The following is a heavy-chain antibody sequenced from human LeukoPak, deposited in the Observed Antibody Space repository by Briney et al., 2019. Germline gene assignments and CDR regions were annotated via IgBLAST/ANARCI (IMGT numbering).Heavy chain of an antibody. CDR1: GFTFSSYW. D-gene: IGHD6-19*01. CDR2: IKQDGSEK. CDR3: AREGSSGWYPHDAFDI. Sequence: PGGSLRLSCAASGFTFSSYWMSWVRQAPGKGLEWVANIKQDGSEKYYVDSVKGRFTISRDNAKNSLYLQMNSLRAEDTAVYYCAREGSSGWYPHDAFDIWGQGTMVTVPS. J-gene: IGHJ3*02. V-gene: IGHV3-7*01.